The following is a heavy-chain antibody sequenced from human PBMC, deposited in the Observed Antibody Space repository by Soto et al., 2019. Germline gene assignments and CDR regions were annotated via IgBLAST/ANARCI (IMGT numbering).Heavy chain of an antibody. CDR3: ASYGKKTGTTLVVDRANYYYYGIDG. J-gene: IGHJ6*02. CDR2: IIPIFGTA. V-gene: IGHV1-69*13. Sequence: AASVKVSCKASGGTFSSYAISWVRQAPGQGLEWMGGIIPIFGTANYAQKFQGRVTITADESTSTAYMELSSLRSEDTAAYYCASYGKKTGTTLVVDRANYYYYGIDGCDQGTTVTVSS. D-gene: IGHD1-1*01. CDR1: GGTFSSYA.